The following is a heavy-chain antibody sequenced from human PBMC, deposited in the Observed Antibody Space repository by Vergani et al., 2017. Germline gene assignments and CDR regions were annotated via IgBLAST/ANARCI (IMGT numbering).Heavy chain of an antibody. CDR1: GYSFTSYW. CDR3: AGYGRASGSCFGGYYFVY. D-gene: IGHD1-26*01. CDR2: ISPGDSDT. Sequence: EAQLVQSGAEVKKPGESLKISCKGSGYSFTSYWIGWVRQMPGKGLEWMGIISPGDSDTRYSPSFQGQRTISADKSISTAYLQWSSLKASDTAMYYCAGYGRASGSCFGGYYFVYWGQGTLVTVSS. J-gene: IGHJ4*02. V-gene: IGHV5-51*01.